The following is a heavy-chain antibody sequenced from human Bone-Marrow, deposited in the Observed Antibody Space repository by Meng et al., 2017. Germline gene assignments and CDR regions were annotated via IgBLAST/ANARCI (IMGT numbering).Heavy chain of an antibody. CDR3: SGHVDY. CDR2: MKSNVDGGTV. Sequence: VQLVESGGGVGQPGRSLRLSCAASGFTFSSYGMHWVRQAPGKGLEWIGRMKSNVDGGTVDYAAAVKGRFFISRDDSENTFYLQMNSLKTEDTAVYYCSGHVDYWGHGTLVTVSS. CDR1: GFTFSSYG. J-gene: IGHJ4*01. V-gene: IGHV3-15*01.